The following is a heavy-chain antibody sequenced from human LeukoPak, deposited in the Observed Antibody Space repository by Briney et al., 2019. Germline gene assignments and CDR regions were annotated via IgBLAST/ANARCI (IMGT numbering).Heavy chain of an antibody. Sequence: PGESLRLACAASGFSFGNHVMHWVRQAPGKGLAWVSRINSDGITTRYADAAKGRIPISRDNAKNTLYLEMNDLRGDDTAVYYCARADYHIWSGYFFMHYWGQGTLVSVSS. V-gene: IGHV3-74*01. J-gene: IGHJ4*02. D-gene: IGHD3-3*01. CDR2: INSDGITT. CDR3: ARADYHIWSGYFFMHY. CDR1: GFSFGNHV.